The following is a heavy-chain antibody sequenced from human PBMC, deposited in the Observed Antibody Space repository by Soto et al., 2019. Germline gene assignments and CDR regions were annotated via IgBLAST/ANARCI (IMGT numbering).Heavy chain of an antibody. D-gene: IGHD2-2*01. CDR2: IYYSEST. V-gene: IGHV4-31*03. CDR1: GGSISSGGYY. J-gene: IGHJ6*02. Sequence: PSETLSLTCTVSGGSISSGGYYWSWIRQHPGKGLEWIGYIYYSESTYYNPSLKSRVTISVDTSKNQFSLKLSSVTAADTAVYYCAREDCSSTSCYGLDPHQPSQTNGMDVWGQGTTVTVSS. CDR3: AREDCSSTSCYGLDPHQPSQTNGMDV.